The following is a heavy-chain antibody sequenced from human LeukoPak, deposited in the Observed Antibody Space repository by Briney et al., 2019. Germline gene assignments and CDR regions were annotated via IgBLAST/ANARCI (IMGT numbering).Heavy chain of an antibody. V-gene: IGHV3-74*01. Sequence: GGSLRLSCAASGFTFSSYWMHWVRQAPGKGLVWVSRINSDGSSTNYADSVKGRFTISRDNAKNSLYLQMNSLRAEDTAVYYCARAGVAGPPQAYFDYWGQGTLVTVSS. CDR2: INSDGSST. CDR3: ARAGVAGPPQAYFDY. CDR1: GFTFSSYW. D-gene: IGHD6-19*01. J-gene: IGHJ4*02.